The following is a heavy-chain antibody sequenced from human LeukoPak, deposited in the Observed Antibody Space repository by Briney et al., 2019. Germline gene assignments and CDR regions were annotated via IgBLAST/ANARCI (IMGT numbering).Heavy chain of an antibody. CDR1: GFTFSSYG. V-gene: IGHV3-30*02. J-gene: IGHJ4*02. CDR2: IRYDGSNK. Sequence: GGSLRLSCAASGFTFSSYGMHWVRQVPGKGLEWVAFIRYDGSNKYYADSVKGRFTISRDNSKNTLYLQMSSLRAEDTAVYYCASKTGVYFDYWGQGTLVTVSS. D-gene: IGHD7-27*01. CDR3: ASKTGVYFDY.